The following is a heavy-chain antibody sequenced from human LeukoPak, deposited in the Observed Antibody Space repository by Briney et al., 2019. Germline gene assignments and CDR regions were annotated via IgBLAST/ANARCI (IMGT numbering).Heavy chain of an antibody. CDR2: ISYDGSNK. V-gene: IGHV3-30*18. J-gene: IGHJ6*02. Sequence: GGSLRLSCAASGFTFSSYGMHWVRQAPGKGLEWVAVISYDGSNKYYADSVKGRFTISRDNSKNTLYLQMNSLRAEDTAVYYCAKDLDYYDSNYYGMDVWGQGTTVTVSS. CDR3: AKDLDYYDSNYYGMDV. D-gene: IGHD3-22*01. CDR1: GFTFSSYG.